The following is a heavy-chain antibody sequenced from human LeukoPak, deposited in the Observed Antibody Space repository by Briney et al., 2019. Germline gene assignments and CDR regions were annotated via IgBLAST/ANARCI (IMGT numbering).Heavy chain of an antibody. CDR3: TRQVDSGSYDYYGMDV. Sequence: GGSLRLSCAASGYTFSGSAMHWVRQASGKGLQWVGRIRSKANSYATAYAASVKGRFTISRDDSKNTAYLQMNSLKTEDTAVYYCTRQVDSGSYDYYGMDVWGQGTTVTVSS. CDR1: GYTFSGSA. V-gene: IGHV3-73*01. J-gene: IGHJ6*02. D-gene: IGHD1-26*01. CDR2: IRSKANSYAT.